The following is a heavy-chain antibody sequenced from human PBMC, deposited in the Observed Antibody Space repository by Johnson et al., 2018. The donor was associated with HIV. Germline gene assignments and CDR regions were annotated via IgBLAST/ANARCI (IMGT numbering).Heavy chain of an antibody. CDR1: GFTVSSNY. D-gene: IGHD7-27*01. J-gene: IGHJ3*02. Sequence: QVQLVESGGDLIQPGGSLRLSCAASGFTVSSNYMSWVRQAPGKGLEWGAVISYDGSNKYYADSGKGRFTISRDNSKNTLYLQMTSLRAEDTSVFYCGMSGVEDAAFDIWCQGTMVTVSS. CDR3: GMSGVEDAAFDI. V-gene: IGHV3-30-3*01. CDR2: ISYDGSNK.